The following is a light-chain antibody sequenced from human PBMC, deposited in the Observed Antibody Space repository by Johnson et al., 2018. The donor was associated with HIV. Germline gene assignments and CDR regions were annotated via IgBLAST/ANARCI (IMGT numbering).Light chain of an antibody. J-gene: IGLJ1*01. CDR3: GTWDSRLRSGF. CDR1: SSNIGNNY. CDR2: ENN. Sequence: QSVLTQPPSVSAAPGQKVTISCSGSSSNIGNNYVSWYQQLPGTAPKLLIYENNKRPSGIPDRFSGSKSGTSATLGITGLQTGDEADYYCGTWDSRLRSGFFATGTKVTVL. V-gene: IGLV1-51*02.